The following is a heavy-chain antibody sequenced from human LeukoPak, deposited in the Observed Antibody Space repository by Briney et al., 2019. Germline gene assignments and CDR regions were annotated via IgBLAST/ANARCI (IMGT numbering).Heavy chain of an antibody. V-gene: IGHV4-59*11. J-gene: IGHJ3*02. CDR2: IYYSGST. CDR3: AREVSIQLWSRGFDI. CDR1: GGSISNHY. Sequence: SETLSLTCSVSGGSISNHYWSWIRQPPGKGLEWIGYIYYSGSTNYNPSLKSRVTISVDTSKNQFSLKLSSVTAADTAVYYCAREVSIQLWSRGFDIWGQGTMVTVS. D-gene: IGHD5-18*01.